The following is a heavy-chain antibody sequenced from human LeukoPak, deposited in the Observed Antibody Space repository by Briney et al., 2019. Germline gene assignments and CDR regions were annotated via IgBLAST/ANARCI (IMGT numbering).Heavy chain of an antibody. D-gene: IGHD4-17*01. CDR2: MNPNSGNT. CDR1: GYTFTIYD. J-gene: IGHJ5*02. Sequence: ASVTVSCKASGYTFTIYDINWVRQATGQGLEWMGWMNPNSGNTGYAQKFQGRVTMTRNTSISTAYMELSSLRSEDTAVYYCARGRTTVTYNWFDPWGQGTLVTVSS. V-gene: IGHV1-8*01. CDR3: ARGRTTVTYNWFDP.